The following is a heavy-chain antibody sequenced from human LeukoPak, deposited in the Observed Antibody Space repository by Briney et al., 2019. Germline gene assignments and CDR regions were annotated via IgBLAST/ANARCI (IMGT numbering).Heavy chain of an antibody. Sequence: GGSLRLSCAASGFTFSSYGMHWVRQAPGKGLEWVACIRYDGTNTYYADSVKGRFTISRDTSKNTLYLQMNSLRAEDTAVYYSAKARSFWSGYYWARSGDFDYWGQGTLVTVSS. V-gene: IGHV3-30*02. CDR2: IRYDGTNT. D-gene: IGHD3-3*01. CDR3: AKARSFWSGYYWARSGDFDY. CDR1: GFTFSSYG. J-gene: IGHJ4*02.